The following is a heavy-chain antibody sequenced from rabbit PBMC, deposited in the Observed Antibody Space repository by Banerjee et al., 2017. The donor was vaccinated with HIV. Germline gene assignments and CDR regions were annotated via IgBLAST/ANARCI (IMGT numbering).Heavy chain of an antibody. CDR2: IYAGSSGST. Sequence: QSLEESGGDLVKPGASLTLTCTASGFSFSSSYYMCWVRQAPGKGLEWIACIYAGSSGSTYYASWAKGRFTISKTSSTTVTLQMTSLTAADTATYFCARSEYDYNYGYVGYVAATNLGYFNLWGQGTLVTVS. CDR3: ARSEYDYNYGYVGYVAATNLGYFNL. CDR1: GFSFSSSYY. V-gene: IGHV1S40*01. D-gene: IGHD6-1*01. J-gene: IGHJ4*01.